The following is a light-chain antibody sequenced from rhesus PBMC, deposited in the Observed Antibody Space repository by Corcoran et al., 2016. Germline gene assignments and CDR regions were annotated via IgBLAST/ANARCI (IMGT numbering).Light chain of an antibody. CDR1: QSLLDSEDGNTY. J-gene: IGKJ4*01. V-gene: IGKV2-104*02. Sequence: DIVMTQTPLSLPVTPGEPASISCRSSQSLLDSEDGNTYLDWYLQKPGQLPQLLIYEVSNRASGVPERFSGSGSDTDFTLKISRVEAEDVGVYYCMQAIEFPLTFGGGTKVEIK. CDR3: MQAIEFPLT. CDR2: EVS.